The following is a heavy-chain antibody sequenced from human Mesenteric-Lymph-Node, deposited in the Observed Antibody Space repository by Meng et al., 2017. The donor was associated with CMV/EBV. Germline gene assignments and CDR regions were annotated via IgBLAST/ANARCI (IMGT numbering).Heavy chain of an antibody. V-gene: IGHV3-21*06. D-gene: IGHD1-26*01. CDR2: ISGLSGYI. J-gene: IGHJ5*02. Sequence: GESLKISCAASEFTFSDYNMNWVRQAPGKGLEWVSSISGLSGYINYADSVKGRFTISRDNAKNSLYLQMNSLRAEDTAVYYCARDRGVGWFDPWGQGTLVTVSS. CDR3: ARDRGVGWFDP. CDR1: EFTFSDYN.